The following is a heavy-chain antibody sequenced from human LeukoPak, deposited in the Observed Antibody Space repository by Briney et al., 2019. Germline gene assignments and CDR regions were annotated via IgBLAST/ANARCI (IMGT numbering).Heavy chain of an antibody. CDR3: ASLANILDTAMDDY. Sequence: SETLSLTCTVSGGSISSGGYYWSWIRQHPGKGLEWIGYIYYSGSTYYNPSLKSRVTISVDTSKNQFSLKLSSVTAADTAVYYCASLANILDTAMDDYWGQGTLVTVSS. D-gene: IGHD5-18*01. CDR2: IYYSGST. V-gene: IGHV4-31*03. J-gene: IGHJ4*02. CDR1: GGSISSGGYY.